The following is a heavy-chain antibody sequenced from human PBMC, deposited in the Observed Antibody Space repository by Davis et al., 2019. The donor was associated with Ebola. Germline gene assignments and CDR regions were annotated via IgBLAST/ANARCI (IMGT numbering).Heavy chain of an antibody. D-gene: IGHD1-1*01. CDR3: AREMHINNWSLGFDS. V-gene: IGHV4-59*01. J-gene: IGHJ4*02. CDR1: GASIISDY. Sequence: PSETLSLTCTVSGASIISDYWSWIRQPPGKGLEWIGYNYNSGTTNYNPSLKSRVTISVDTSRNQFSLRLTSVTAADTALYYCAREMHINNWSLGFDSWGQGTLVTVSS. CDR2: NYNSGTT.